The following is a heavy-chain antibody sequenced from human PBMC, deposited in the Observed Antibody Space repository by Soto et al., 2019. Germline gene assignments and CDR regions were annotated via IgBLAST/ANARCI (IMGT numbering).Heavy chain of an antibody. CDR3: ARRYGYRFDY. CDR2: IYYSGST. V-gene: IGHV4-39*07. Sequence: SETLSLTCTVSGGSISSSSYYWGWIRQPPGKGLEWIGYIYYSGSTYYNPSLKSRVTISIDRSKNQFSLKLSSVTAADTAVYYCARRYGYRFDYWGQGTLVTVSS. D-gene: IGHD1-1*01. CDR1: GGSISSSSYY. J-gene: IGHJ4*02.